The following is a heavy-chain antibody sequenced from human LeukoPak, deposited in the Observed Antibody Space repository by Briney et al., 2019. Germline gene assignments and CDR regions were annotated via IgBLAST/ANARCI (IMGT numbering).Heavy chain of an antibody. CDR2: ISSSSSYI. J-gene: IGHJ3*02. CDR1: GFTFSSYS. Sequence: GGSLRLSCAASGFTFSSYSMNWVRQAPGKGLEWVSSISSSSSYIYYADSVKGRFTISRDNAKNSLYLQMNSLRAEDTAVYYCARDGVVVVPRAFDIWGQGTMVTVSS. V-gene: IGHV3-21*01. D-gene: IGHD2-21*01. CDR3: ARDGVVVVPRAFDI.